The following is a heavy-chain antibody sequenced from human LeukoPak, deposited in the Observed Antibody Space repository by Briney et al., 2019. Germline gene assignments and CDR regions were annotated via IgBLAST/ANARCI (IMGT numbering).Heavy chain of an antibody. Sequence: ASVKVSCKASGGTFISYAISWVRQAPGQGLEWMGGIIPIFGTANYAQKFQGRVTITADESTSTAYMELSSLRSEDTAVYYCARDREQLVYYYYGMDVWGKGTTVTVSS. D-gene: IGHD6-13*01. CDR1: GGTFISYA. CDR3: ARDREQLVYYYYGMDV. CDR2: IIPIFGTA. J-gene: IGHJ6*04. V-gene: IGHV1-69*01.